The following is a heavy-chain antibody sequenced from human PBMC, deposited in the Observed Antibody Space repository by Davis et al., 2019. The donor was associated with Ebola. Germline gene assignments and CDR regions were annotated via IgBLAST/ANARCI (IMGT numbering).Heavy chain of an antibody. CDR3: ATGSGNYDY. D-gene: IGHD3-3*01. CDR1: GFTFSSYG. CDR2: ISYDGSNK. Sequence: GESLKISCAASGFTFSSYGMHWVRQAPGKGLEWVAVISYDGSNKYYADSVKGRFTISRDNSKNTLYLQMNSLRAEDTAVYYCATGSGNYDYWGQGTLVTVSS. V-gene: IGHV3-30*03. J-gene: IGHJ4*02.